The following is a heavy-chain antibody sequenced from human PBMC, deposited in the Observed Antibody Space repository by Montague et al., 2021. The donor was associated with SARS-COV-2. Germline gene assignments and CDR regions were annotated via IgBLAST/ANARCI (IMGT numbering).Heavy chain of an antibody. V-gene: IGHV4-34*01. D-gene: IGHD1-1*01. CDR2: INYGGST. J-gene: IGHJ4*02. Sequence: SETLSLTCAVYGGSFIYYHWTWIRQSPGEGLEWIGQINYGGSTXDNPSLKSRVTISIDTSKNQFSLKLTYVTAADTAVYHCAGGAPGYWGQGTLVTVSS. CDR3: AGGAPGY. CDR1: GGSFIYYH.